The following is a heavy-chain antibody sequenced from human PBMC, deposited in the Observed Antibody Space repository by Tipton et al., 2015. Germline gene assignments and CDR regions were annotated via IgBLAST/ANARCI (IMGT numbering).Heavy chain of an antibody. CDR1: GGSISSGGYY. D-gene: IGHD5-18*01. Sequence: TLSLTCTVSGGSISSGGYYWSWIRQHPGKGLEWIGEITQSGSSNYNPSLKSRVTLSLDTSKNQFSLKLTSVTAADTAVYYCARMTPMVSYYYYGMDVWGQGTTVTVSS. CDR2: ITQSGSS. J-gene: IGHJ6*02. V-gene: IGHV4-61*08. CDR3: ARMTPMVSYYYYGMDV.